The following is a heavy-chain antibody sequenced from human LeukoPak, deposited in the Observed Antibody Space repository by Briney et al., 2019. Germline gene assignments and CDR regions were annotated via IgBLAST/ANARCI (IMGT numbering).Heavy chain of an antibody. CDR1: GYSFTSYW. CDR3: ARHNMVDYGGNSGGTTYFDY. J-gene: IGHJ4*02. D-gene: IGHD4-23*01. Sequence: PRESLKISCKGSGYSFTSYWIGWVRQMPGKGLEWMGIIYPGDSDTRYSPSFQGQVTISADKSISTAYLQWSSLKASDTATYYCARHNMVDYGGNSGGTTYFDYWGQGTLVTVSS. V-gene: IGHV5-51*01. CDR2: IYPGDSDT.